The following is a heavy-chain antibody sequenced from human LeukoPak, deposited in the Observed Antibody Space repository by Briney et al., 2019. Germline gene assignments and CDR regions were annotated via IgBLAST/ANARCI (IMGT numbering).Heavy chain of an antibody. D-gene: IGHD1-26*01. CDR1: GFTFSSYS. Sequence: GGSLRLSCAASGFTFSSYSMNWVRQAPGKGLEWVSSVTSTSTYISQVDSVKGRFTISRDNAKSSLYLQMNSLRAEDTAVYYCSRGGGRYAMDVWGQGTTVTVSS. V-gene: IGHV3-21*01. CDR3: SRGGGRYAMDV. CDR2: VTSTSTYI. J-gene: IGHJ6*02.